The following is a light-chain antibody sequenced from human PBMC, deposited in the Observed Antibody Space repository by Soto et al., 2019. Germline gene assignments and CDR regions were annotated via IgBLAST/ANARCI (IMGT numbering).Light chain of an antibody. V-gene: IGKV4-1*01. CDR2: GTS. J-gene: IGKJ2*01. Sequence: DIVMTQSPDSLGVSLGERATINCQSSQSLLSPSTNKNYLAWYQQKSGQPPKVLIYGTSTRESGVPDRFSGSVSGTDFTLTISSLQAEDVAVYYCQQYYSTPYTFGQGTKVEIK. CDR1: QSLLSPSTNKNY. CDR3: QQYYSTPYT.